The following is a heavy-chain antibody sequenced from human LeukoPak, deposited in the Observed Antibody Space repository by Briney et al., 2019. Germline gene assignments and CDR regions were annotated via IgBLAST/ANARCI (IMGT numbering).Heavy chain of an antibody. D-gene: IGHD5-24*01. CDR3: ARDSPRRGMDV. V-gene: IGHV4-39*07. CDR2: IYYSGNT. Sequence: SETLSLTCTVSGGSISSSSYYWGWIRQPPGKGLEWIGSIYYSGNTYYNPSLKSRVTISVDTSKNQFSLKLSSVTAADTAVYYCARDSPRRGMDVWGQGTTVTVSS. J-gene: IGHJ6*02. CDR1: GGSISSSSYY.